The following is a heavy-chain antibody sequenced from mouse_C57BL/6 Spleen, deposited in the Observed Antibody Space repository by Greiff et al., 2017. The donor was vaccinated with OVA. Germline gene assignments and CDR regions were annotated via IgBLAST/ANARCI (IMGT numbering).Heavy chain of an antibody. CDR2: IYPGSGST. D-gene: IGHD1-1*01. CDR3: ARGDDYGSSPFDY. Sequence: QVQLQQPGPELVKPGASVKLSCKASGYTFTSYWITWVKQRPGQGLEWIGDIYPGSGSTNYNEKFKSKATLTVDTASSTAYMQLSSLTSEDSAVYYGARGDDYGSSPFDYWGKGTTLTVSS. V-gene: IGHV1-55*01. CDR1: GYTFTSYW. J-gene: IGHJ2*01.